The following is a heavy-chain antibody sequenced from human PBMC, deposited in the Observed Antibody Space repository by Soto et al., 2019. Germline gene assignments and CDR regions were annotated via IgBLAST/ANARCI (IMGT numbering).Heavy chain of an antibody. Sequence: QITLNESGPTQVKPRQTLTLTCTFSGFSLTTSGVGVGWIRQSPGKAPEWLALIYWDDDKRYSPSLKSRLTTTNDTSKNQVVLTMADLDPAHTPTYSCAHRVLRPVFGLVTTTAIYFDFWGQGTPVAVSS. CDR1: GFSLTTSGVG. CDR2: IYWDDDK. CDR3: AHRVLRPVFGLVTTTAIYFDF. J-gene: IGHJ4*02. D-gene: IGHD3-3*01. V-gene: IGHV2-5*02.